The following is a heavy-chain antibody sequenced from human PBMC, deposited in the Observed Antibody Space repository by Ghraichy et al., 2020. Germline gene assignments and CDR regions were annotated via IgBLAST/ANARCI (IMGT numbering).Heavy chain of an antibody. V-gene: IGHV6-1*01. J-gene: IGHJ4*02. CDR1: GDSVFSNDVA. Sequence: SETLSLTCAISGDSVFSNDVAWNWIRQSPSRGLEWLGRTYYTSKWNNDYAVFVESRMTINLDTSKNQFFLQLNSVTPEDTAIYYCARGSHSGLDSWGQGTLVTVSS. CDR2: TYYTSKWNN. D-gene: IGHD1-26*01. CDR3: ARGSHSGLDS.